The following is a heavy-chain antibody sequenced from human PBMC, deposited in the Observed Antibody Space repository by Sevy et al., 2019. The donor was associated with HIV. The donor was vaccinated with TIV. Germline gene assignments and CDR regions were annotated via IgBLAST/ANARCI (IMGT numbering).Heavy chain of an antibody. Sequence: GGPLRLSCAASGFTFSSYAMSWVRQAPGKGLEWVSAISGSGGSTYYADSVKGRLTISRDNSKNTLYLQMNSLRAEDTAVYYCAKEFVGFSSGYYSWGQGTLVTVSS. J-gene: IGHJ4*02. CDR3: AKEFVGFSSGYYS. CDR1: GFTFSSYA. D-gene: IGHD3-22*01. CDR2: ISGSGGST. V-gene: IGHV3-23*01.